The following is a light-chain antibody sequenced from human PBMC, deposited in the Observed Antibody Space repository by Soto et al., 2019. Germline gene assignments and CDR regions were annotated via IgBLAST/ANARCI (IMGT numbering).Light chain of an antibody. CDR1: PSISSSS. CDR2: GAS. CDR3: QQYGSS. Sequence: EIVLTQSPGTLSLSPGDRATLSCRASPSISSSSLAWYQQKPGQAPRLLIHGASTRATGIPDRFSGSGSGTDFTLTISRLEPEDFAVYYCQQYGSSFGQGTKVEIK. V-gene: IGKV3-20*01. J-gene: IGKJ1*01.